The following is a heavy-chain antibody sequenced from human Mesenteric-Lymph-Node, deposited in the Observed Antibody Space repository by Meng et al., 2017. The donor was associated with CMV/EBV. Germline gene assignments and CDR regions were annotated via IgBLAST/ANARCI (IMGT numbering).Heavy chain of an antibody. CDR1: GGSISSYY. J-gene: IGHJ6*02. V-gene: IGHV4-59*01. Sequence: SETLSLTCNVSGGSISSYYWSWIRQPPGKGLEWIAYIYDNENTNYNPSLKSRVTMSIDSSKSQFSLTLKSATSADTAVYYCASAGRPAAAFCRYDYGMDVWGQGTTVTVSS. D-gene: IGHD2-2*01. CDR2: IYDNENT. CDR3: ASAGRPAAAFCRYDYGMDV.